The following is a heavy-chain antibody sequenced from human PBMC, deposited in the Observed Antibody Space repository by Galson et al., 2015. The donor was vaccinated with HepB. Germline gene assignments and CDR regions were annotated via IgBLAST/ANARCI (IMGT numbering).Heavy chain of an antibody. CDR2: IIPILGIA. Sequence: SVKVSCKASGGTFSSYAISWVRQAPGQGLEWMGRIIPILGIANYAQKFQGRVTITADKSTSTAYMELSSLRSEDTAVYYCARDRRQLDYYYDSSGYETQYYFDYWGQGTLVTVSS. J-gene: IGHJ4*02. V-gene: IGHV1-69*04. CDR3: ARDRRQLDYYYDSSGYETQYYFDY. CDR1: GGTFSSYA. D-gene: IGHD3-22*01.